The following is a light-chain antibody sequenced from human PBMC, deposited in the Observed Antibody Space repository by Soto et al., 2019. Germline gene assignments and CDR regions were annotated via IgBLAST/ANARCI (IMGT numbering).Light chain of an antibody. CDR3: QQYNTYSGT. CDR2: KAS. J-gene: IGKJ1*01. Sequence: DIQMTQSPSTLSASVGDRVIITCRASQTISTWLAWYQQKPGKGPKLLITKASTLESGVPSRFSGSGSGTEFTFTINNLQPDDFATYFCQQYNTYSGTFGQGTKVEIK. V-gene: IGKV1-5*03. CDR1: QTISTW.